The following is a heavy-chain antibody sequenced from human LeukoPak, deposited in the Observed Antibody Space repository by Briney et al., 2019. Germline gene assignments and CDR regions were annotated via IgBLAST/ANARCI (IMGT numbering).Heavy chain of an antibody. CDR3: ARARPRGPYYYDSSGYTLDY. V-gene: IGHV4-39*07. Sequence: SETLSLTCTVSGGSISSSSYYWGWIRQPPGKGLEWIGSIYYSGSTYYNPSLKSRVTISVDTSKNQFSLKLSSVTAADTAVYYCARARPRGPYYYDSSGYTLDYRGQGTLVTVSS. CDR2: IYYSGST. CDR1: GGSISSSSYY. J-gene: IGHJ4*02. D-gene: IGHD3-22*01.